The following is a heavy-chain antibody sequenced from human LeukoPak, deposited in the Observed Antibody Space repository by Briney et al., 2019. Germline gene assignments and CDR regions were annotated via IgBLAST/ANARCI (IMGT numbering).Heavy chain of an antibody. CDR2: IKQDGSDK. CDR1: GFTFNKYW. J-gene: IGHJ5*02. D-gene: IGHD2-15*01. Sequence: PGGSLRLSCVGSGFTFNKYWTSWVRQAPGKGLEWVANIKQDGSDKNYVDSVKGRFTISRDNAKNSLHLQMNSLRAEDTAVYYCGGSGGSAYNWFDPWGQGTLVTVSS. CDR3: GGSGGSAYNWFDP. V-gene: IGHV3-7*01.